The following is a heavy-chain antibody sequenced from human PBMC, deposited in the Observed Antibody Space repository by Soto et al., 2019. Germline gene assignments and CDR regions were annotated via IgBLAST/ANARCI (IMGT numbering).Heavy chain of an antibody. Sequence: PSATLSLTCTVSGGSISRYYWNWIRQPPGKGLEWIGYIYYSGSTNYNPSLKSRVTISVDTSKNQFSLKLSSVTAADTAVYYCARGGWRQIDYWGQGTLVTVSS. V-gene: IGHV4-59*08. J-gene: IGHJ4*02. CDR2: IYYSGST. CDR3: ARGGWRQIDY. D-gene: IGHD3-3*01. CDR1: GGSISRYY.